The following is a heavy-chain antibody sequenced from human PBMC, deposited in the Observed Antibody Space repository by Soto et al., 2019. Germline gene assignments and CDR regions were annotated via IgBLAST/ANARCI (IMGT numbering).Heavy chain of an antibody. CDR3: AKDNREILYYYDSSGYYSDWYFDL. V-gene: IGHV3-23*01. CDR1: GFTFSSYA. CDR2: ISGSGGST. Sequence: EVQLLESGGGLVQPGGSLRLSCAASGFTFSSYAMSWVRQAPGKGLEWVSAISGSGGSTYYADSVKGRFTISRDNSKNTLYLQMNSLRDEDKAVYYCAKDNREILYYYDSSGYYSDWYFDLWGRGTLVTVSS. J-gene: IGHJ2*01. D-gene: IGHD3-22*01.